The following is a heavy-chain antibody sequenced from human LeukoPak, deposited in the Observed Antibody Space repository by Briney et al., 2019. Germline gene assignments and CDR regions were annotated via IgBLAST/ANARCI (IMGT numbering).Heavy chain of an antibody. CDR3: ARVQDFDTSGYYLRY. D-gene: IGHD3-22*01. J-gene: IGHJ4*02. V-gene: IGHV4-34*01. CDR1: GGSFSDYY. CDR2: INHSGST. Sequence: SETLTLTCAVYGGSFSDYYWSWIRQPPGKGLEWIGEINHSGSTNYNPSLKSRVTISVDTSKNQFSLKLSSVTAADTAVYYCARVQDFDTSGYYLRYWGQGTLVTVSS.